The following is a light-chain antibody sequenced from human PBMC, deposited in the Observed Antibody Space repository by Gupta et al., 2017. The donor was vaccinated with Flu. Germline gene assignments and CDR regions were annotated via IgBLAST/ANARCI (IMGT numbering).Light chain of an antibody. V-gene: IGKV1-5*03. J-gene: IGKJ2*01. Sequence: SASVGDRVTITCRASQSIGDWLAWHQQKPGKAPKLLIYMASTLERGVPSRCSGSGAGTEFTLTISGRQPEDFATYYCQQYDTYPYMYTFGQGTKLEIK. CDR1: QSIGDW. CDR2: MAS. CDR3: QQYDTYPYMYT.